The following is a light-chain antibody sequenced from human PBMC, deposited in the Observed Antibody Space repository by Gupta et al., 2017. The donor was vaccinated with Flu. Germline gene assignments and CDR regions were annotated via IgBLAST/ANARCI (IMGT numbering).Light chain of an antibody. J-gene: IGLJ2*01. Sequence: TISCTRSMSSMSTTNGQWHQRRPGSPRNPVILQNDRRTSGAPGRFSGSVASSVNTADLTISGLKKEDEADYFCQSFDSGSRDVVFGGGTKLTVL. CDR3: QSFDSGSRDVV. CDR1: MSSMSTTN. CDR2: QND. V-gene: IGLV6-57*01.